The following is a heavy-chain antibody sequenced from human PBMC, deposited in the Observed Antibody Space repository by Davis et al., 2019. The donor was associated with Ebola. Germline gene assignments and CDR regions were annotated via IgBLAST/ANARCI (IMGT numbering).Heavy chain of an antibody. V-gene: IGHV3-30*03. CDR1: GIDFGTSI. CDR3: ARGGIRTTGEAY. Sequence: GESLKISCIVSGIDFGTSIMHWVRQAPGKGLEWVAFISYHGGNTFYADSVKGRFTISRDSSKNTLYLQMNSLRTEDTAVYYCARGGIRTTGEAYWGQGTLVTVSS. CDR2: ISYHGGNT. D-gene: IGHD4-17*01. J-gene: IGHJ4*02.